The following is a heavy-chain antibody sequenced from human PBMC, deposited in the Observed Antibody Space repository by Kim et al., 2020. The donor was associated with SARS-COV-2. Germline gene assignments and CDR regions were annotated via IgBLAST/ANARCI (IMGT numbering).Heavy chain of an antibody. CDR1: GFSFSNYA. Sequence: GGSLRLSCAGSGFSFSNYALSWVRQTPGKGLEWVSAISNSGSHTYYADSVKGRFTISRDNSKNTLYLQMNGLRAEDTAIYYCVKDRVTSMSHRYFDSWGQGTLVPVSA. V-gene: IGHV3-23*01. CDR2: ISNSGSHT. D-gene: IGHD5-18*01. CDR3: VKDRVTSMSHRYFDS. J-gene: IGHJ4*02.